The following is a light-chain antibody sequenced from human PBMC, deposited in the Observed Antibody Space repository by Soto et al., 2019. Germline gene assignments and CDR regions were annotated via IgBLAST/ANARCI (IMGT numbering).Light chain of an antibody. CDR2: GAS. V-gene: IGKV3-20*01. CDR1: QSVSDMY. Sequence: EIVLTQSPGTLSLSPGERATLSCSASQSVSDMYLAWYQQKPGQAPRLLIYGASRRATGIPDRFSGSGAGTDFTLTISRLAVEYFAVYYCQFGTMVWTFGQGTKVQI. CDR3: QFGTMVWT. J-gene: IGKJ1*01.